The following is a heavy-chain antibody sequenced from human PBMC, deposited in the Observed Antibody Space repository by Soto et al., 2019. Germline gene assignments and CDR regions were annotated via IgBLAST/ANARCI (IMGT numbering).Heavy chain of an antibody. D-gene: IGHD3-3*01. CDR2: ISSSSSTI. J-gene: IGHJ6*03. V-gene: IGHV3-48*01. CDR1: GFTFSSYS. Sequence: GGSLRLSCAASGFTFSSYSMNWVRQAPGKGLEWVSYISSSSSTIYYADSVKGRFTISRDNAKNSLYLQMNSLRAEDTAVYYCARVTIFGVVTPLYMDVWGKGTTVTVS. CDR3: ARVTIFGVVTPLYMDV.